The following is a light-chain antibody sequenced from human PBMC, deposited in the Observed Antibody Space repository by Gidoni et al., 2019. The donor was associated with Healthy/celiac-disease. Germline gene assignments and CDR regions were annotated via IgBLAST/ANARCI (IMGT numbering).Light chain of an antibody. Sequence: ELVLTQSPATLSFSPGERATLSCRASQRVSSYLAWYQQKPGQAPRLLIYDASNRATGIPARFSGSGSGTDFTLTISSLEPEDFAIYYCQQRSNWLLTFGGGTKVEIK. CDR3: QQRSNWLLT. J-gene: IGKJ4*02. V-gene: IGKV3-11*01. CDR1: QRVSSY. CDR2: DAS.